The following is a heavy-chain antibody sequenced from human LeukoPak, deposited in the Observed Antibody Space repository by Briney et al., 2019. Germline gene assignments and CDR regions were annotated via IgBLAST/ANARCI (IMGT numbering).Heavy chain of an antibody. Sequence: GGSLRLSCAASGFTFSSYAMSWVRQAPGKGLEWVSAISGSGGSTYYADSVKGRFTISRDNSKNSLYLQMNSLRAEDTALYYCAKDGYSYGYVNWGQGTLVTVSS. D-gene: IGHD5-18*01. J-gene: IGHJ4*02. CDR3: AKDGYSYGYVN. CDR2: ISGSGGST. V-gene: IGHV3-23*01. CDR1: GFTFSSYA.